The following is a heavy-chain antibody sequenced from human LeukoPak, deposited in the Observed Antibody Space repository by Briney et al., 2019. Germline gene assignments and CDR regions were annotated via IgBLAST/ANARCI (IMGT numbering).Heavy chain of an antibody. CDR2: IDSGGSN. CDR3: ARALGNPGSPHYYYMDV. CDR1: GGSISHYH. J-gene: IGHJ6*03. V-gene: IGHV4-4*07. Sequence: PSETLSLTCSVSGGSISHYHWSWIRQPAGKGLEWIGRIDSGGSNNYNPSLKSRVSMSLDTSKSQLSLSLTSVSAADTAVYYCARALGNPGSPHYYYMDVWGKGTTVTVSS. D-gene: IGHD2/OR15-2a*01.